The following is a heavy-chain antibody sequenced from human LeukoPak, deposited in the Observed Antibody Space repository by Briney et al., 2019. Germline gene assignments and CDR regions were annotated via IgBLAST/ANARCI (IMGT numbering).Heavy chain of an antibody. V-gene: IGHV1-2*02. Sequence: ASVKVSCKASGYTFTGYYMHWVRQAPGRGLEWMGWINPNSGGTNYAQKFQGKVTMTRDTSISTAYMELSRLRSDDTAVYYCASYSSSWYAEYFQHWGQGTLVTVSS. CDR1: GYTFTGYY. D-gene: IGHD6-13*01. J-gene: IGHJ1*01. CDR3: ASYSSSWYAEYFQH. CDR2: INPNSGGT.